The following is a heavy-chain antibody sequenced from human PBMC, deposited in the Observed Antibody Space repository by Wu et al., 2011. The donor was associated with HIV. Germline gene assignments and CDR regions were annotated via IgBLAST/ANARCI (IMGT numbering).Heavy chain of an antibody. J-gene: IGHJ3*02. CDR3: ARGYCSGDDCYLPFDVFDI. D-gene: IGHD2-15*01. CDR1: GGTSGDSSSRFA. V-gene: IGHV1-69*05. CDR2: IIPMFHSS. Sequence: QVHLMQSGAEVKKPGSSVKISCETSGGTSGDSSSRFAFSWVRQAPGQGLEWLGGIIPMFHSSKHADKFEDRITIYTDAVTRTVNMELSSLTSDDTAVYYCARGYCSGDDCYLPFDVFDIWGPKGPIGHRLF.